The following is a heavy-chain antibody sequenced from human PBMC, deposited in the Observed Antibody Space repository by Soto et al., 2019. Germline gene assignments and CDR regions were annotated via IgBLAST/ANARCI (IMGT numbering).Heavy chain of an antibody. V-gene: IGHV3-43D*03. CDR3: AKDSADFWSGYYDAFDI. J-gene: IGHJ3*02. CDR2: ISWDGVST. CDR1: GFTFDDYA. Sequence: GGSLRLSCAASGFTFDDYAMHWVRQAPGKGLEWVSLISWDGVSTYYADSVKGRFTISRDNSKNSLYLQMNSLRAEDTALYYCAKDSADFWSGYYDAFDIWGQGTMVTVSS. D-gene: IGHD3-3*01.